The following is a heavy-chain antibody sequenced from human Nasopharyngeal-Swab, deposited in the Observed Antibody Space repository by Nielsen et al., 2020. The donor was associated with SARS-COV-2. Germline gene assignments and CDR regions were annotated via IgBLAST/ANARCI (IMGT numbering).Heavy chain of an antibody. CDR3: ARRPISAAVNWFDP. Sequence: WIRQPPGQGLEWIGSIYYGGSTYYNPSLKSRVTISVDTSKNQLSLNLGSVTAADTAVYYCARRPISAAVNWFDPWGQGTLVTVSS. CDR2: IYYGGST. J-gene: IGHJ5*02. D-gene: IGHD6-13*01. V-gene: IGHV4-39*01.